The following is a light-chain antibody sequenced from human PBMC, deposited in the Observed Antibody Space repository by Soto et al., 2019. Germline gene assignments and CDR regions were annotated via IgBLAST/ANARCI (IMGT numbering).Light chain of an antibody. J-gene: IGKJ1*01. CDR3: QHHGSSLTWT. CDR1: QRITSSF. V-gene: IGKV3-20*01. Sequence: IVLTQSPGTLSLSPGETATLSCRASQRITSSFLTWYQQRPGQAPRLLIYGASNRATGIPDRFSGGGSGTDFSLPIIRLEPEDVAVFYCQHHGSSLTWTFGQGTKVDIK. CDR2: GAS.